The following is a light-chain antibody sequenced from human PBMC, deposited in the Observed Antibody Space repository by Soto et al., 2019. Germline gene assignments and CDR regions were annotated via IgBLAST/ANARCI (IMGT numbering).Light chain of an antibody. CDR3: QHYNEYPLT. V-gene: IGKV1-5*03. J-gene: IGKJ4*01. Sequence: DIEMTQSPYTLSASVGERVTITCRASQSISTNLAWYQQKPGKTPNLLIYKASTLQSGVPSRFSGSGFGTEFTLTVNSLQPDDFATYFCQHYNEYPLTLGGGTKVEIK. CDR2: KAS. CDR1: QSISTN.